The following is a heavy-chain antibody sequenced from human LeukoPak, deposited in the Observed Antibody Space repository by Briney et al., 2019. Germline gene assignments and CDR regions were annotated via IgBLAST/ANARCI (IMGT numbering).Heavy chain of an antibody. CDR3: ARGGGRTYCSSTSCFKRFYYYYYMDV. D-gene: IGHD2-2*01. J-gene: IGHJ6*03. CDR1: GGSISSSSYY. V-gene: IGHV4-61*05. CDR2: IDYSGST. Sequence: SETLSLTCTVSGGSISSSSYYWGWIRQPPGRGLEWFGDIDYSGSTNYNPSLKSRVTIPVDTSKNQFSLKLSSVTAADTAVYYCARGGGRTYCSSTSCFKRFYYYYYMDVWGKGTTVTISS.